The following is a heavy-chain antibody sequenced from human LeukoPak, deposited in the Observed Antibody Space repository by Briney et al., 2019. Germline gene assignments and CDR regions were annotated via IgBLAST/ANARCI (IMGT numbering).Heavy chain of an antibody. D-gene: IGHD3-10*01. J-gene: IGHJ4*02. CDR3: ARGRSTMVRALDY. CDR1: GGSFSGYY. Sequence: PSETLSLTCAVYGGSFSGYYWSWIRQPPRKGLEWIGEINHSGSTNYNPSLKSRVTISVDTSKNQFSLKLSSVTAADTAVYYCARGRSTMVRALDYWGQGTLVTVSS. CDR2: INHSGST. V-gene: IGHV4-34*01.